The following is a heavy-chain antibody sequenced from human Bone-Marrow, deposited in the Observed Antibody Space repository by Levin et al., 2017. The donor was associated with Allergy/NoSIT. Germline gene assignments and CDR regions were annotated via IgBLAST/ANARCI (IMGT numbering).Heavy chain of an antibody. J-gene: IGHJ4*02. V-gene: IGHV2-70*04. CDR1: GFSLDTSVMR. D-gene: IGHD2-2*01. CDR3: ALGKYQLDY. CDR2: IDGDDDK. Sequence: GSGPTLVKPTETLTLTCTFSGFSLDTSVMRLSWIRQPPGKALEWLARIDGDDDKLYSTSLRTRLAISKDTPKNQVVLTMTNMDPADTGTYYCALGKYQLDYWGQGTLVTVSS.